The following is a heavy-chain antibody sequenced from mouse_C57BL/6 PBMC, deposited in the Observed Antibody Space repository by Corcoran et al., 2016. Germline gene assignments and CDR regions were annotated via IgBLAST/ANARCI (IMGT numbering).Heavy chain of an antibody. CDR2: INPNNGGT. CDR3: ARRTGYYFDY. J-gene: IGHJ2*01. V-gene: IGHV1-26*01. CDR1: GYTFTDYY. Sequence: EVQLQQSGPELVKPGASVKISCKASGYTFTDYYMNWVKQSHGKSLEWIGDINPNNGGTSYNQKFKGKATLTVDKSSSTAYMELRSLTSEDSAVYYCARRTGYYFDYWDQGTTLTVSS.